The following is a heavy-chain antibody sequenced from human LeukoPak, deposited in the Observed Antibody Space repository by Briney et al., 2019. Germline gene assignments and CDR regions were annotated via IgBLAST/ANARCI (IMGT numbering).Heavy chain of an antibody. J-gene: IGHJ6*03. CDR2: ISSSSSTI. CDR1: GFTFSNYE. D-gene: IGHD3-3*01. V-gene: IGHV3-48*03. Sequence: PGGSLRLSCAASGFTFSNYEMNWVRQAPGKGLEWVSYISSSSSTIYYVDSVKGRFTISRDNAKNSLYLQMNSLRAEDTAVYYCARDRSTTVFGVVRRNKVGTLDVWDKGTTVIVS. CDR3: ARDRSTTVFGVVRRNKVGTLDV.